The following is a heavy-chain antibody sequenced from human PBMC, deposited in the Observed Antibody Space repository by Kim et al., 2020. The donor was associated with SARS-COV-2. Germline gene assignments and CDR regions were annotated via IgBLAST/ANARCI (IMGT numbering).Heavy chain of an antibody. CDR1: GYSFTSYW. CDR3: ARAFYYGSGRWYFDY. J-gene: IGHJ4*02. V-gene: IGHV5-51*01. Sequence: GESLKISCKGSGYSFTSYWIGWVRQMPGKGLEWMGIIYPGDSDTRYSPSFQGKVTISADKSISTAYLQWSSLKASDTAMYYCARAFYYGSGRWYFDYWGQGTLVTVSS. CDR2: IYPGDSDT. D-gene: IGHD3-10*01.